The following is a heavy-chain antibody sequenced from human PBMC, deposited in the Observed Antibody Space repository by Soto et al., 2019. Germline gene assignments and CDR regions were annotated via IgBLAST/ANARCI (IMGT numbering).Heavy chain of an antibody. V-gene: IGHV1-8*01. J-gene: IGHJ6*02. CDR1: GYTFSSND. CDR3: ARGKLVRNWFEILRPYYYYGMDV. Sequence: ASVKVSCKASGYTFSSNDINWVRQATGQGLEWMGWMNPNSGTAGYAQKFQGRVTMTRNTSINTAYMELSSLTSEDTAVYYCARGKLVRNWFEILRPYYYYGMDVWGQGTTVTVSS. D-gene: IGHD3-10*01. CDR2: MNPNSGTA.